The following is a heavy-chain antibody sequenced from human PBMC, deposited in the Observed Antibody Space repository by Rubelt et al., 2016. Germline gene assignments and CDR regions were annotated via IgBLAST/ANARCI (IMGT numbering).Heavy chain of an antibody. D-gene: IGHD3-10*01. J-gene: IGHJ5*02. Sequence: QVQLVQSGAEVKKPGASVKVSCKASGYTFTSCTIHWVRQAPGQRLEWMGRINAGSGNTKYSQICRGRVTCTRDTSATTAYMELSGLTAEDTAVFVCAIGSAPDTGGWFDPWGQGTLVTVSS. CDR3: AIGSAPDTGGWFDP. CDR2: INAGSGNT. CDR1: GYTFTSCT. V-gene: IGHV1-3*01.